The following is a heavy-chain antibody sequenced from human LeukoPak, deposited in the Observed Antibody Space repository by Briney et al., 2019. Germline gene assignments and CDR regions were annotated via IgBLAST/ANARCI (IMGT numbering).Heavy chain of an antibody. CDR1: GFTFNNYA. D-gene: IGHD6-19*01. CDR2: ASYDGHNN. Sequence: GGSLRLSCAASGFTFNNYATHWVRQAPGKGLEWVAVASYDGHNNYYADSVKGRFTISRDNSKNTLYLQMNSLRAEDTAVYYCARDTYTSGWYAGWNYWGQGTLVTVSS. J-gene: IGHJ4*02. CDR3: ARDTYTSGWYAGWNY. V-gene: IGHV3-30*04.